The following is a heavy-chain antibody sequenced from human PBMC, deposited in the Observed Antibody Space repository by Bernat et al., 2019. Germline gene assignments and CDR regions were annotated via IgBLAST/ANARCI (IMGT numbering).Heavy chain of an antibody. J-gene: IGHJ5*02. CDR1: GFSFSSHW. CDR2: IKQDGSEQ. V-gene: IGHV3-7*03. D-gene: IGHD2-2*01. Sequence: EVQLVESGGGLVQPGGSLRLSCAASGFSFSSHWMSWVRQAPGKGLEWVANIKQDGSEQNYVDSVKGRFTISRDNAQNSLYLQMTSLRADETAVYYCARGRHYTSSSCYYDLNWFDPWGQGTLVTVSS. CDR3: ARGRHYTSSSCYYDLNWFDP.